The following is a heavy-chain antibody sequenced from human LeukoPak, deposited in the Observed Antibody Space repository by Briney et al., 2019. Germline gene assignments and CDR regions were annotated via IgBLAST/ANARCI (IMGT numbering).Heavy chain of an antibody. CDR3: AKEGIAMIRGVLYYFDY. J-gene: IGHJ4*02. D-gene: IGHD3-10*01. CDR1: GFTFSSYG. Sequence: GGSLRLSCAASGFTFSSYGMHWVRQAPGKGLEWVAFIRYDGISKYYADSVKGRFTISRDNSKNTLYLQMNSLRAEDTAVYYCAKEGIAMIRGVLYYFDYWGQGTLVTVSS. CDR2: IRYDGISK. V-gene: IGHV3-30*02.